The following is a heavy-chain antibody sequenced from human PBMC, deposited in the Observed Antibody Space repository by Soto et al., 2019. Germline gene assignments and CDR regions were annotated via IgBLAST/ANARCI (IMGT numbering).Heavy chain of an antibody. D-gene: IGHD7-27*01. CDR2: TSNDGSNK. V-gene: IGHV3-30-3*01. Sequence: QVQLVESGGGVVQPGKSLRLSCAASAFTFSSYAMHWVRQAPGKGLEWVAVTSNDGSNKYYADSVKGRFTISRDNSKNTLYLQMNSLRAEDTSVYYCARDPHGDSYWYFDLWGRGTLVTVSS. CDR1: AFTFSSYA. CDR3: ARDPHGDSYWYFDL. J-gene: IGHJ2*01.